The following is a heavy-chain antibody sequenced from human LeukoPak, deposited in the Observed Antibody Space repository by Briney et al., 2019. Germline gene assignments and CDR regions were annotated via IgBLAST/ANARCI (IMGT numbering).Heavy chain of an antibody. CDR2: ISNDGNNK. D-gene: IGHD4-23*01. V-gene: IGHV3-30-3*01. Sequence: PGGSLRLSCAASGFTFRIHAMHWVRQTPGKGLEWVAVISNDGNNKYYADSVKGRFTISRDNSKNTLYLQMNSLRAEDTAVYYCARVRRLRWSPFDYWGQGTLVTVSS. CDR3: ARVRRLRWSPFDY. J-gene: IGHJ4*02. CDR1: GFTFRIHA.